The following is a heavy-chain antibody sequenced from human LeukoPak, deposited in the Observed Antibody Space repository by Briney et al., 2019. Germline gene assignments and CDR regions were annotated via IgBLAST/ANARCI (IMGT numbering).Heavy chain of an antibody. CDR2: INPNSGGT. V-gene: IGHV1-2*02. CDR3: ARDLFIWKGYCYTPSCSRASDY. CDR1: GYTFTGYY. Sequence: ASVKVSCKASGYTFTGYYMHWVRQAPGQGLEWMGWINPNSGGTNYAQKFQGRVTMTRDTSISTAYMELSRLRSDDTAVYYCARDLFIWKGYCYTPSCSRASDYWGQGTLITVSS. D-gene: IGHD2-15*01. J-gene: IGHJ4*02.